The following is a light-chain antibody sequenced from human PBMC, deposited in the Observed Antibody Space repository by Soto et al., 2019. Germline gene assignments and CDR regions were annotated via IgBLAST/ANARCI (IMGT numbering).Light chain of an antibody. J-gene: IGLJ1*01. Sequence: QSALTQPASVSGSPGQSITISCSGTSSDVGSYDHVAWYQQFPGKTPKLMIYEVSNRPSGVSSRFSGSKSGNTASLTISGLQAEDEADYYFISSTGSRKSYVFGTGTKVTVL. CDR2: EVS. CDR3: ISSTGSRKSYV. CDR1: SSDVGSYDH. V-gene: IGLV2-14*01.